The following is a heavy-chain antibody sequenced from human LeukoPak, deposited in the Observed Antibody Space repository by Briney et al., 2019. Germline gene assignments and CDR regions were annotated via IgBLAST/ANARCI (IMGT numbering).Heavy chain of an antibody. CDR1: GFTFSAYW. D-gene: IGHD4-23*01. CDR3: ARKTVVGSYFDY. J-gene: IGHJ4*02. CDR2: IKQDGSDK. V-gene: IGHV3-7*03. Sequence: PGGSLRLSCAASGFTFSAYWMSWVRQAPGKGLEWVASIKQDGSDKYYVDSVKGRFTISRDNAKNSLYLRMNSLRAEDTAVYYCARKTVVGSYFDYWGQGTPVTVSS.